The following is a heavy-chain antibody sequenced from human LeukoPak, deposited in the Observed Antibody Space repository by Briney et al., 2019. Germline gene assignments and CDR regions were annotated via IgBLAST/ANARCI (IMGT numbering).Heavy chain of an antibody. J-gene: IGHJ4*02. CDR2: IYYSGST. Sequence: SETLSLTCTVSGGSISSSSFCWGWIRQPPGKGLEWIGSIYYSGSTYYNPSLKSRVTMSVDTSKNHFSLKLNSVTAADTAVYYCARGLEGCSYGYSEFDYWGQGTLVTVSS. CDR3: ARGLEGCSYGYSEFDY. CDR1: GGSISSSSFC. V-gene: IGHV4-39*02. D-gene: IGHD5-18*01.